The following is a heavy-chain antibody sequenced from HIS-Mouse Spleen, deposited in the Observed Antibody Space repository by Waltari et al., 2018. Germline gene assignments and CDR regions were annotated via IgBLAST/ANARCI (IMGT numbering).Heavy chain of an antibody. CDR2: IAYDGSNK. CDR1: GFTFSSYA. Sequence: QVQLVESGGGVVQPGRSLRLSCAASGFTFSSYAMHWVRQAPGKGLEWVAVIAYDGSNKDYEDSVKGRFTISRDNSKNTLYLQMNSLRAEDTAVYYCARGGWNYDAFDIWGQGTMVTVSS. J-gene: IGHJ3*02. V-gene: IGHV3-30-3*01. CDR3: ARGGWNYDAFDI. D-gene: IGHD1-7*01.